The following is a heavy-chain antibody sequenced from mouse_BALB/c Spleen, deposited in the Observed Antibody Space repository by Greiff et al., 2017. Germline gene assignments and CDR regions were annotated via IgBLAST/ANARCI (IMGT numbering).Heavy chain of an antibody. CDR3: ARSAYGYDYAMDY. CDR2: INPSSGYT. CDR1: GYTFTSYT. Sequence: VQLQQSGAELARPGASVKMSCKASGYTFTSYTMHWVKQRPGQGLEWIGYINPSSGYTNYNQKFKDKATLTADKSSSTAYMQLSSLTSEDSAVYYCARSAYGYDYAMDYWGQGTSVTVSS. J-gene: IGHJ4*01. D-gene: IGHD2-2*01. V-gene: IGHV1-4*01.